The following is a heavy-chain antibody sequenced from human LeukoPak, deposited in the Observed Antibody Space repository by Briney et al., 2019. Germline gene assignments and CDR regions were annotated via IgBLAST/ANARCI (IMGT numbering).Heavy chain of an antibody. D-gene: IGHD6-19*01. CDR3: ARAGAVAGLFDY. CDR1: GYTFTSYG. J-gene: IGHJ4*02. Sequence: GASMKVSCKASGYTFTSYGISWVRQAPGQGLEWMGWISAYNGNTNYAQKLQGRVTMTTDTSTSTAYMELTWLRSDDTAVYFCARAGAVAGLFDYWGQGTLVTVSS. V-gene: IGHV1-18*01. CDR2: ISAYNGNT.